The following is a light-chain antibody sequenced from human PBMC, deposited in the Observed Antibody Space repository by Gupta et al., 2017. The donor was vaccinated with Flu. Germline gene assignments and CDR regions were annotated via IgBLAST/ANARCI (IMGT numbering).Light chain of an antibody. V-gene: IGKV1-39*01. CDR3: QQTYSGIT. CDR1: QRITTY. J-gene: IGKJ5*01. CDR2: GAS. Sequence: RVTITCRASQRITTYLNGDNQRPGTAPKLLVYGASNLPTGVPSRFSGSGSGTDFTLTSSNRQPEDFAIYYCQQTYSGITCGQGTRLDMK.